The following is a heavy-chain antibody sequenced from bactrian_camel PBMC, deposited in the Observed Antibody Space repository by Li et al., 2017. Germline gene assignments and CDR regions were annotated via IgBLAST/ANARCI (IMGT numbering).Heavy chain of an antibody. CDR3: AATAGSVVGRLAWDY. CDR1: GRTRGVGC. J-gene: IGHJ4*01. Sequence: HVQLVEPGGGSVQAGESLRLSCAASGRTRGVGCMAWFRRFPGGKDSEGLASINADGTTKYAAAAKGRFTISRDNAKNILTLQMNNLKVEDTAMYYCAATAGSVVGRLAWDYWGQGTQVTVS. V-gene: IGHV3S53*01. D-gene: IGHD2*01. CDR2: INADGTT.